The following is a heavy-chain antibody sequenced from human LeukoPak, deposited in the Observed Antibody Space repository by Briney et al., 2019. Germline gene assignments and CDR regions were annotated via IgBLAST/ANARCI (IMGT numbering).Heavy chain of an antibody. J-gene: IGHJ4*02. Sequence: GRSLRLSCAASGFTFSSYSMDWVRQAPRKGLEWVSSISSSSSYIYYADSVKGRFTISRDNAKNSLYLQMNSLRAEDTAVYYCARARPRGWYFDYWGQGTLVTVSS. CDR2: ISSSSSYI. CDR1: GFTFSSYS. CDR3: ARARPRGWYFDY. V-gene: IGHV3-21*01. D-gene: IGHD6-19*01.